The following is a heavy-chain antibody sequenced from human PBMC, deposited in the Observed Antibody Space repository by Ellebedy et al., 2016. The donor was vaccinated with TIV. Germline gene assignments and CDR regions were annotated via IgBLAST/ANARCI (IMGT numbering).Heavy chain of an antibody. CDR1: GFTFSTYG. J-gene: IGHJ4*02. CDR3: AKMYYYGSETRGGSDY. Sequence: PGGSLRLSCAASGFTFSTYGMNWVRQAPGKGLEWVSAISGSGVYTHYADSVQGRFTISSDNSKDTLYLQMNSLRADDTAVYYCAKMYYYGSETRGGSDYWGQGTLVAVSS. V-gene: IGHV3-23*01. CDR2: ISGSGVYT. D-gene: IGHD3-10*01.